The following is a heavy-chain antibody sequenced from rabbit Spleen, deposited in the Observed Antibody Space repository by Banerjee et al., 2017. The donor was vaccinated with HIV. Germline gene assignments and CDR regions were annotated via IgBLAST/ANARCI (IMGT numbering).Heavy chain of an antibody. J-gene: IGHJ4*01. Sequence: EESGGGLVKPGGTLTLTCKASGFSFSSSYDMCWVRQAPGKGLEWIACIYTGNGKTYYASWAKGRFTISKASSTTVTLQMTSLTAADTATYFCARDLVAIIGWNFNLWGQGTLVTVS. CDR3: ARDLVAIIGWNFNL. V-gene: IGHV1S40*01. CDR2: IYTGNGKT. CDR1: GFSFSSSYD. D-gene: IGHD1-1*01.